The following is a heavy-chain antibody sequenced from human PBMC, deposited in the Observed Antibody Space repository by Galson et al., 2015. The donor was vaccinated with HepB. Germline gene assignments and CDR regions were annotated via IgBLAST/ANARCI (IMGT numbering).Heavy chain of an antibody. CDR1: GDSVSSNSAA. Sequence: CAISGDSVSSNSAAWNWIRQSPSRGLEWLGRTYYRSKWYNDYAVSVKSRITINPDTSKNQFSLQLNSVTPEDTAVYYCARVRKGSPEYYYDSTGRYAFDIWGQGTMVTVSS. CDR3: ARVRKGSPEYYYDSTGRYAFDI. J-gene: IGHJ3*02. D-gene: IGHD3-22*01. V-gene: IGHV6-1*01. CDR2: TYYRSKWYN.